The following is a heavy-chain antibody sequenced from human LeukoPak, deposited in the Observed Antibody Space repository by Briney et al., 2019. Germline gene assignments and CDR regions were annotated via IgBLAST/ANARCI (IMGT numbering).Heavy chain of an antibody. CDR3: ARDRVPYYDILTGSGAFDI. D-gene: IGHD3-9*01. J-gene: IGHJ3*02. CDR1: GYTFNSYG. V-gene: IGHV1-18*01. CDR2: ISAYNGNT. Sequence: ASVKVSCKPSGYTFNSYGISWVRQAPGQGLEWMGWISAYNGNTNYAQKLQGRVTMTTDTSTSTAYMELRSLRSDDTAVYYCARDRVPYYDILTGSGAFDIWGQGTMVTVSS.